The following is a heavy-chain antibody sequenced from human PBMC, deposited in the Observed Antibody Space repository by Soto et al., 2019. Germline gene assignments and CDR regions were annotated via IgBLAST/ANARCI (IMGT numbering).Heavy chain of an antibody. CDR2: MNPNSGNT. J-gene: IGHJ5*02. D-gene: IGHD2-2*01. CDR1: GYTFTSYD. CDR3: ATMGRYCSSTSCYEGTTDWFDP. Sequence: ASVKVSCKASGYTFTSYDINWVRQATGQGLEWMGWMNPNSGNTGYAQKFQGRVTMTRKTTISTAYMELSSLRSEDTAVYYCATMGRYCSSTSCYEGTTDWFDPWGQGTLVTVSS. V-gene: IGHV1-8*01.